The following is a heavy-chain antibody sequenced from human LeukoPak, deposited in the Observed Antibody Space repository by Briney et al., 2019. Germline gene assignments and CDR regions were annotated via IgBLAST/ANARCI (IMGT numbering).Heavy chain of an antibody. D-gene: IGHD3-22*01. CDR2: ISGSGGSA. V-gene: IGHV3-23*01. J-gene: IGHJ4*02. Sequence: GGSLRLSCAASGFTFSSYWMHWVRQAPGKGLEWVSAISGSGGSAYYADSVKGRFTISRDNSKNTLYLQMNSLRAEDTAVYYCAKTFGAYYYDSSGYGYYFDYWGQGTLVTVSS. CDR3: AKTFGAYYYDSSGYGYYFDY. CDR1: GFTFSSYW.